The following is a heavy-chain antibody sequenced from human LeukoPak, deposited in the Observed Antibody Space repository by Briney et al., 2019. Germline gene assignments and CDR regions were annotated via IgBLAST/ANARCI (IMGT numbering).Heavy chain of an antibody. J-gene: IGHJ4*02. CDR3: ARDSSGLPSFDY. D-gene: IGHD6-19*01. V-gene: IGHV1-18*01. Sequence: ASVKVSCKASGYTFTSYGISWVRQAPGQGLEWMGWISAYSGNTNYAQKLQGRVTMATDTSTSTAYMELRSLRSDDTAVYYCARDSSGLPSFDYWGQGTLVTVFS. CDR1: GYTFTSYG. CDR2: ISAYSGNT.